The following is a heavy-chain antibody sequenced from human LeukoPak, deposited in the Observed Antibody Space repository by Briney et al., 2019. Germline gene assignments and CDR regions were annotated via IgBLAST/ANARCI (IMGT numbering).Heavy chain of an antibody. J-gene: IGHJ4*02. CDR2: ISDSGSTI. Sequence: GGSQRLSCAASEFVFSDYYMSWIRQAPGKGLEWVSYISDSGSTIYYADSVKGRFTISRDNVKNSLYLQMNGLRAEDTAVYYCAREMEGDYGSGTFFDLWGQGNMVTVSS. D-gene: IGHD3-10*01. CDR3: AREMEGDYGSGTFFDL. CDR1: EFVFSDYY. V-gene: IGHV3-11*01.